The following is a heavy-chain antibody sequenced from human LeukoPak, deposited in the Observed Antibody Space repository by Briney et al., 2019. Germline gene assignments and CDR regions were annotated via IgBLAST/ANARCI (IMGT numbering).Heavy chain of an antibody. CDR2: IYYSGST. J-gene: IGHJ4*02. D-gene: IGHD3-9*01. CDR1: GGSISSSTYY. V-gene: IGHV4-39*07. Sequence: PSETLSLTCTVSGGSISSSTYYWGWIRQPPGKGLEWIGSIYYSGSTYYNPSLKSRVTISVDTSKNQFSLKLSSAAAADTAVYYCARDTATYYDILTAYNYWGQGTLVTVSS. CDR3: ARDTATYYDILTAYNY.